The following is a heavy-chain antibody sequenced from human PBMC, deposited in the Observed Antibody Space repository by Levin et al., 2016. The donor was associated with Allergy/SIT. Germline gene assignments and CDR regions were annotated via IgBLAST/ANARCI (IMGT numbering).Heavy chain of an antibody. Sequence: GESLKISCKGSGYSFTSYWISWVRQMPGKGLEWMGRIDPSDSYTNYSPSFQGHVTISADKSISTAYLQWSSLKASDTAMYYCAILGLGGIVVVYNAFDIWGQGTMVTVSS. CDR1: GYSFTSYW. CDR3: AILGLGGIVVVYNAFDI. D-gene: IGHD3-22*01. J-gene: IGHJ3*02. V-gene: IGHV5-10-1*01. CDR2: IDPSDSYT.